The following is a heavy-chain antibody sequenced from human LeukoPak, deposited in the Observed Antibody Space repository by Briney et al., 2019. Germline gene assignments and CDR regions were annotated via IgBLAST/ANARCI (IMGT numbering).Heavy chain of an antibody. J-gene: IGHJ5*02. D-gene: IGHD3-10*01. CDR3: ARQFNYYGSGSFYTNNWFDP. CDR2: IYYSGCT. V-gene: IGHV4-39*01. CDR1: GGSISSSSYY. Sequence: PSETLSLTCTVSGGSISSSSYYWAWIRQPPGKGLEWIGSIYYSGCTYYNPSLKSRVTISVDTSKNQFSLKLSSVTAADTAVYYCARQFNYYGSGSFYTNNWFDPWGQGTLVTVSS.